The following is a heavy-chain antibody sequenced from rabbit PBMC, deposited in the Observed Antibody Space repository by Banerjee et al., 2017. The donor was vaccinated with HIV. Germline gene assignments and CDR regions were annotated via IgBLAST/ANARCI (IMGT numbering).Heavy chain of an antibody. D-gene: IGHD1-1*01. J-gene: IGHJ4*01. Sequence: QQQLVESGGDLVKPEGSLTLTCTASGFSFSSSYYMCWVRQAPGKGLEWIACIYAGSSGSTYYASWAKGRFTISKTSSTTVTLQMTSLTAADTATYFCARGGIGSGDGHLNLWGPGTLVTVS. CDR2: IYAGSSGST. CDR3: ARGGIGSGDGHLNL. CDR1: GFSFSSSYY. V-gene: IGHV1S45*01.